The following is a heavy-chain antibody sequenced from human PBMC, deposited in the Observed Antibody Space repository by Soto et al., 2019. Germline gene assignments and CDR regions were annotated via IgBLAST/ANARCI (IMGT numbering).Heavy chain of an antibody. CDR1: GYTFTSYA. J-gene: IGHJ1*01. D-gene: IGHD6-13*01. Sequence: ASVKVSCKASGYTFTSYAMRWVRQAPGQRLEWMGWINAGNGNTKYYADSVKGRFTIFRDNSKDTLFLQMNSLRPDDTAIYYRANAYRRSWNIFNYWGKRTPVIVTS. CDR2: INAGNGNT. V-gene: IGHV1-3*01. CDR3: ANAYRRSWNIFNY.